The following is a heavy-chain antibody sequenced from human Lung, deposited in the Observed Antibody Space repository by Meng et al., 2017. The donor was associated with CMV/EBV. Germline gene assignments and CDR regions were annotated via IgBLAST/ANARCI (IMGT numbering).Heavy chain of an antibody. V-gene: IGHV3-7*01. CDR3: ARYGQGYQLRWWVGGGSDTYFFDY. CDR1: GFTFSSYW. CDR2: IKQDGSEK. Sequence: GEYLKLYCASSGFTFSSYWMSRVRQAPGKWLEWVANIKQDGSEKYYVDSVKRRFTISRDNVKNSLYLQMNSLSAEDTAVYYCARYGQGYQLRWWVGGGSDTYFFDYWGQGXLVTVSS. J-gene: IGHJ4*01. D-gene: IGHD2-2*01.